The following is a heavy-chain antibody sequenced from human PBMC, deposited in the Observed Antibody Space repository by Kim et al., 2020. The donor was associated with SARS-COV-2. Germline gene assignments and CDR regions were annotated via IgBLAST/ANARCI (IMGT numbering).Heavy chain of an antibody. D-gene: IGHD3-9*01. J-gene: IGHJ3*02. CDR3: ARGPEYYDILTGYYHDAFDI. CDR2: INHSGST. CDR1: GGSFSGYY. Sequence: SETLSLTCAVYGGSFSGYYWSWIRQPPGKGLEWIGEINHSGSTNYNPSLKSRVTISVDTSKNQFSLKLSSVTAADTAVYYCARGPEYYDILTGYYHDAFDIWGQGTMVTVSS. V-gene: IGHV4-34*01.